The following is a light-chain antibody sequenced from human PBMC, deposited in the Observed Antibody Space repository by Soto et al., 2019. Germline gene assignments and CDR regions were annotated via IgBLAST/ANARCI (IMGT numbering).Light chain of an antibody. CDR1: SSNLGDNA. Sequence: HSVLTQPPSASGTPGQRVTISCSTSSSNLGDNAVNWYQHVPGTAPKLLIYSYDQRPSGVPDRFSGSKSGTSASLAISGLQSEDEADYYCAAWDASLDGYVFGTGTKVTVL. CDR3: AAWDASLDGYV. CDR2: SYD. J-gene: IGLJ1*01. V-gene: IGLV1-44*01.